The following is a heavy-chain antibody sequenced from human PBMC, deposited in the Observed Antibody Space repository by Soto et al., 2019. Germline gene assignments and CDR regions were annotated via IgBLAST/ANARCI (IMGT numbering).Heavy chain of an antibody. Sequence: ASVKVSCKASGYTFTSYGISWVRQAPGQGLEWMGLISPCNGNTSHAQKFQGRVTMTTDTSTSTVYMEMSSLRSEDTAVYYCARDVSGSYYGWFDPWGQGTLVTVSS. CDR1: GYTFTSYG. CDR3: ARDVSGSYYGWFDP. V-gene: IGHV1-18*01. J-gene: IGHJ5*02. D-gene: IGHD3-10*01. CDR2: ISPCNGNT.